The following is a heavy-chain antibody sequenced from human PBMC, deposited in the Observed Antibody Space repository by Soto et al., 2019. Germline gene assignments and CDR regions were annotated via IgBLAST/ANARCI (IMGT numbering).Heavy chain of an antibody. D-gene: IGHD6-13*01. CDR3: ARAEGVYSSNSYYYYMDV. V-gene: IGHV1-3*01. J-gene: IGHJ6*03. Sequence: QVQLVQSGAEVKKPGASVKVSCKASGYTFTSYAMHWVRQAPGQRLEGMGWINAGNGNTKYSQKFQGRVTITRDTSASTAYMELSSLRSEDTAVYYCARAEGVYSSNSYYYYMDVWGKGTTVTVS. CDR1: GYTFTSYA. CDR2: INAGNGNT.